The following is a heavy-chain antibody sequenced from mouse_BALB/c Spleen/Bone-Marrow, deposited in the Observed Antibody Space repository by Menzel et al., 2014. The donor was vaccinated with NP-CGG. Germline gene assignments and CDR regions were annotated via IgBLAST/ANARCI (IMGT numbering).Heavy chain of an antibody. V-gene: IGHV1-54*01. Sequence: QVQLQQSGAELVRPGTSVKVSCKASGYAFTNYLIEWVKRRPVQGLEWIGVINPGSGGANYNAKFKGKATLTADESSSTAYMQLSSLTSDDSAVYFCAREWTARAVAYWGQGTTLTVSS. D-gene: IGHD3-2*01. J-gene: IGHJ2*01. CDR3: AREWTARAVAY. CDR2: INPGSGGA. CDR1: GYAFTNYL.